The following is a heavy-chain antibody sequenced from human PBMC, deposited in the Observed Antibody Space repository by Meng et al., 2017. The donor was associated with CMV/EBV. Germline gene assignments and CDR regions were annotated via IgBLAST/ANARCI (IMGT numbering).Heavy chain of an antibody. CDR1: GFAFSRYS. CDR3: ARSTKVVVPAAIHYYYGMDV. CDR2: ISSVRNYV. V-gene: IGHV3-21*01. Sequence: GESLKISCVASGFAFSRYSMNWVRQAPGKGLEWVSSISSVRNYVDYVDSVKGRFTISRDNAKNSLFLQMNSLRADDTAVYYCARSTKVVVPAAIHYYYGMDVWGQGNAGHRLL. J-gene: IGHJ6*02. D-gene: IGHD2-2*01.